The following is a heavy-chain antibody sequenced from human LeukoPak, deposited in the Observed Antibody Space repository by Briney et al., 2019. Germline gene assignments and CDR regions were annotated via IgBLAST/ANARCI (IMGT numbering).Heavy chain of an antibody. CDR1: GGSFSGYY. J-gene: IGHJ6*02. V-gene: IGHV4-34*01. CDR2: INHSGST. D-gene: IGHD2-2*01. CDR3: ARVSAGGYCSSTSCTEGMDV. Sequence: PSETLSLTCAVYGGSFSGYYWSWIRQPPGKGLEWIGEINHSGSTNYDPSLKSRVTISVDTSKNQFSLKLSSVTAADTAVYYCARVSAGGYCSSTSCTEGMDVWGQGATVTVSS.